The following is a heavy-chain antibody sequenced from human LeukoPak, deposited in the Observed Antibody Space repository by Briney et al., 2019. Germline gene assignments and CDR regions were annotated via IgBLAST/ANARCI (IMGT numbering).Heavy chain of an antibody. CDR2: LWSDGTTN. J-gene: IGHJ4*02. Sequence: PGGSLRLSCAASGFTFSDYGMQWVRRAPGKGLEWVAVLWSDGTTNYCADSVKGRFTFSRDNSKNTLHLEMNSLRAEDTALYYCARERAPFDGLDHWGQGTLVTVSS. CDR3: ARERAPFDGLDH. V-gene: IGHV3-33*01. CDR1: GFTFSDYG.